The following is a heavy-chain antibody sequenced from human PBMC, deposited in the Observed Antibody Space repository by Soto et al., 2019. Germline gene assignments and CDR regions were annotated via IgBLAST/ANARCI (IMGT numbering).Heavy chain of an antibody. J-gene: IGHJ4*02. CDR1: GFAFSNYA. V-gene: IGHV3-64D*06. CDR3: VKDRYVDY. Sequence: GGSLRLSCSVIGFAFSNYAMHWVRQAPGKGLQYVSSISSNGGSTYYADSVKGRFTISRDNSKNTLYLQMSSLRVEDTAVYYCVKDRYVDYWGQGNLVTVSS. CDR2: ISSNGGST.